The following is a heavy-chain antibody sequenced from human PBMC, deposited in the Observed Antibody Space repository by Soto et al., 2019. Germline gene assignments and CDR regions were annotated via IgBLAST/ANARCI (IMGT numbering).Heavy chain of an antibody. CDR1: GFTFSNAW. CDR2: IKSKTDGGTT. V-gene: IGHV3-15*01. D-gene: IGHD1-26*01. Sequence: GGSLRLSCAASGFTFSNAWMSWVRQAPGKGLEWVGRIKSKTDGGTTDYAAPVKGRFTISRDDSKNTLYLQMNSLKTEDTAVYYCLGSIVGAMVAFDIWGQGTMVTVSS. CDR3: LGSIVGAMVAFDI. J-gene: IGHJ3*02.